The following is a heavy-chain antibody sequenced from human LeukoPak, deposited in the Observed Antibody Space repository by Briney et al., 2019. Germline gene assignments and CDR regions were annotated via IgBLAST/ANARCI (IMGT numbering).Heavy chain of an antibody. CDR1: GFPFSRYS. D-gene: IGHD3-9*01. J-gene: IGHJ4*02. CDR3: ARETYDILTGYYNLDY. Sequence: PGGSLRISCGASGFPFSRYSMNWVRQAPGKGLEGVSSISSSSSYIYYADSVKGRFTISRDNAKNSLYLQMNSLRAEDTAVYYCARETYDILTGYYNLDYWGQGTLVTVSS. CDR2: ISSSSSYI. V-gene: IGHV3-21*01.